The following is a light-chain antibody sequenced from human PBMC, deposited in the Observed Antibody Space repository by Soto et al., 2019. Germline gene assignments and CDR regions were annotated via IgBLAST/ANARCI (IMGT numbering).Light chain of an antibody. V-gene: IGKV3-11*01. CDR3: QQRSNWPPVT. J-gene: IGKJ4*01. CDR1: QSINRH. CDR2: DAS. Sequence: EIVLTQSPATLSLSPGERATLSCRASQSINRHLAWYRQKPGQAPRLLIYDASNRATGIPARFSGRGSGTDFTLTISSLEPEDFGVYYCQQRSNWPPVTFGGGTKVEIK.